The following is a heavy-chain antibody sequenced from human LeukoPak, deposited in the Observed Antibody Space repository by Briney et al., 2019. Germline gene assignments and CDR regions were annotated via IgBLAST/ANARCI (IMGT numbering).Heavy chain of an antibody. CDR1: GGSISSSSYY. CDR2: IYYSGST. D-gene: IGHD3-22*01. Sequence: SETLSLTCTVSGGSISSSSYYWGWIRQPPGKGLEWIGSIYYSGSTYYNPSLKSRVTISVDTSKNQFSLKLSSVTAADTAVYYCARGAGYSSGYYRNYYYYYMDVWGKGTTVTISS. CDR3: ARGAGYSSGYYRNYYYYYMDV. V-gene: IGHV4-39*07. J-gene: IGHJ6*03.